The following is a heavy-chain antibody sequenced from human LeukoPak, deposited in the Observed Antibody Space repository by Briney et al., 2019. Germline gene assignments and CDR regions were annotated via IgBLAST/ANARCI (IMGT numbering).Heavy chain of an antibody. CDR2: ISSSSSTI. CDR1: GFTFSSYG. Sequence: TGGSLRLSCAASGFTFSSYGMHWVRQAPGKGLEWVSHISSSSSTIYYADSVKGRFTISRDNAKNSLYLQMNSLRDEDTAVYYCARGDITIFGVVTEYGMDVWGQGTTVTVSS. D-gene: IGHD3-3*01. J-gene: IGHJ6*02. V-gene: IGHV3-48*02. CDR3: ARGDITIFGVVTEYGMDV.